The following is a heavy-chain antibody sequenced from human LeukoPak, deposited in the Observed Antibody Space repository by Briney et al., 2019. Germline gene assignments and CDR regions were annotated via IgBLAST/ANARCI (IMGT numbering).Heavy chain of an antibody. J-gene: IGHJ6*03. D-gene: IGHD3-3*01. CDR1: GGSISSSSYY. CDR2: IYYSGST. V-gene: IGHV4-39*07. CDR3: ARDTLNPYYDFWSGYYQPYYYYMDV. Sequence: SETLSLTCTVSGGSISSSSYYWGWIRQPPGKGLEWIGSIYYSGSTYYNPSLKSRVTISVDTSKSQFSLKLSSVTAADTAVYYCARDTLNPYYDFWSGYYQPYYYYMDVWGKGTTVTVSS.